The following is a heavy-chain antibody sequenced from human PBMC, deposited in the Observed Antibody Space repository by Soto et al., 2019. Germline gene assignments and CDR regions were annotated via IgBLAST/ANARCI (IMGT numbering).Heavy chain of an antibody. V-gene: IGHV3-11*01. CDR1: GFTFSDYY. Sequence: GGSLRLSCAASGFTFSDYYMSWIRQAPGKGLEWVSYISSSGSTIYYADSVKGRFTISRDNAKNSLYLQMNSLRAEDTAVYYCAREARGGYDTLDAFDIWGQGTMVTVSS. CDR3: AREARGGYDTLDAFDI. D-gene: IGHD5-12*01. J-gene: IGHJ3*02. CDR2: ISSSGSTI.